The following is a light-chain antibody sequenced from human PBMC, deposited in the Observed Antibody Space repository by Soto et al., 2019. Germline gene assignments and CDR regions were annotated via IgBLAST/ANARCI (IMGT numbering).Light chain of an antibody. CDR3: CSYTTSNTRQIV. CDR2: DVS. CDR1: SSDVGGYNY. Sequence: QSVLTQPASVSGSPGQSITISCTGTSSDVGGYNYVSWYQHHPGKAPKLMIYDVSNRPSGVSNRFSGSKSGNTASLTISGLQPEDGADYYCCSYTTSNTRQIVFGTGTKVTVL. J-gene: IGLJ1*01. V-gene: IGLV2-14*03.